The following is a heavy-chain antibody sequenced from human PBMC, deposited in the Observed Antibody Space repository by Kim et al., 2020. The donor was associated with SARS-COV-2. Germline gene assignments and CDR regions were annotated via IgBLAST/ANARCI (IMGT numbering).Heavy chain of an antibody. CDR1: GGSISYYY. Sequence: SETLSLTCSVSGGSISYYYWSWIRQPPGKGLEWIGHIYYSGNSNYNPSLKSRVTISVDTSKSQFSLKLNSVTAADSDVYYCAREYYYGSGFDPWGRGTLVTVSS. CDR3: AREYYYGSGFDP. CDR2: IYYSGNS. D-gene: IGHD3-10*01. J-gene: IGHJ5*02. V-gene: IGHV4-59*01.